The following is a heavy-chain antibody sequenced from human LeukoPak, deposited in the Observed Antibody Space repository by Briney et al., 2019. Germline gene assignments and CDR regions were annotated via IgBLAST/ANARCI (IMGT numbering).Heavy chain of an antibody. D-gene: IGHD3-10*01. CDR1: GFTFSSYW. CDR3: AKDVVRGSGRINWFDP. J-gene: IGHJ5*02. V-gene: IGHV3-74*01. Sequence: GGSLRLSCAASGFTFSSYWMHWVRQAPGKGLVWVSRINSDGSSTSYADSVKGRFTISRDTSKNMVYLQMNSLRAEDTAVYYCAKDVVRGSGRINWFDPWGQGTLVTVSS. CDR2: INSDGSST.